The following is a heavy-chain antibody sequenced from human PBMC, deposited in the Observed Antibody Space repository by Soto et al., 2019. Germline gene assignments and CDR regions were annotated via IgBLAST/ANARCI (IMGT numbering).Heavy chain of an antibody. J-gene: IGHJ6*02. Sequence: EVQLLESGGGLVQPGGSLRLSCAAFGFTFTTYPMTGFRQAPGKGLEWVSGFDDSGVGTYYADSVKGRLTISRDNSKNTLYLQMGSLRAEDTAIYYCVKGQSSTWSQTGGMDVWGQGTTVTVSS. CDR1: GFTFTTYP. CDR2: FDDSGVGT. CDR3: VKGQSSTWSQTGGMDV. V-gene: IGHV3-23*01. D-gene: IGHD1-26*01.